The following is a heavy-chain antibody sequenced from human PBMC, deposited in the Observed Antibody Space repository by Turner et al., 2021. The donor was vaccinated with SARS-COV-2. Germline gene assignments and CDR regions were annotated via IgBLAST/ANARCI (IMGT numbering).Heavy chain of an antibody. Sequence: EVQVVESGGGCLEPGGAMRRRCTASGFIFKTFWVNWVRQAPGKGLEWVANIKQDGSEGRYVDAVKGRFSLSRDNAKNSLYLQMNSLRAEDTAVYYCARDYYDFWSGYNSYYYAMDVWGQGTTVTVSS. CDR1: GFIFKTFW. J-gene: IGHJ6*02. CDR3: ARDYYDFWSGYNSYYYAMDV. D-gene: IGHD3-3*01. V-gene: IGHV3-7*01. CDR2: IKQDGSEG.